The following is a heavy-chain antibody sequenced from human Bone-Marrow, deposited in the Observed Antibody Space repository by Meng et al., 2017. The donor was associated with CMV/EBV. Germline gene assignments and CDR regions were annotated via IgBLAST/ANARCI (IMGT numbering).Heavy chain of an antibody. CDR3: ARVPAATNWFDP. D-gene: IGHD2-2*01. Sequence: SEALSLTCTVSGGSISSGDYYWSWIRQPPGKGLEWIGYIYYSGSTYYNPSLKSRVTISVDTSKNQFSLKLSSVTAADTAVYYCARVPAATNWFDPWGQGTLVTVSS. V-gene: IGHV4-30-4*08. CDR1: GGSISSGDYY. CDR2: IYYSGST. J-gene: IGHJ5*02.